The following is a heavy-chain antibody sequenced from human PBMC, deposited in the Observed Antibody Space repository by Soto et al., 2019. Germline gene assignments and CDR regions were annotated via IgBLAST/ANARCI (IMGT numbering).Heavy chain of an antibody. CDR2: INYSGTT. CDR1: GGSISSSSYY. V-gene: IGHV4-39*01. CDR3: ARLVACSGGSCRFDP. D-gene: IGHD2-15*01. Sequence: QLQLQESGPGLVTPSETLSLTCTVSGGSISSSSYYWAWIRQPPGKGLEWIGSINYSGTTYYIASLRSRVPISIDTSKTQFSRGLNSVTAADTAVYYCARLVACSGGSCRFDPWGQGTLVTVSS. J-gene: IGHJ5*02.